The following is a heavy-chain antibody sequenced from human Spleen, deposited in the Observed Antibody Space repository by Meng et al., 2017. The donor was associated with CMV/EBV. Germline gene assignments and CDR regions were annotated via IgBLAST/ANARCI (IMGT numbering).Heavy chain of an antibody. CDR3: ARGQYCSRTTCFSSEYAFDI. CDR1: GYTLTELS. CDR2: FDPEDGET. J-gene: IGHJ3*02. V-gene: IGHV1-24*01. Sequence: ASVKVSCKVSGYTLTELSMHWVRQAPGKGLEWMGGFDPEDGETIYAQKFQGTVTITRNTSISTAYMELSSLRSEDTAMYYCARGQYCSRTTCFSSEYAFDIWGRGTMVTVSS. D-gene: IGHD2-2*01.